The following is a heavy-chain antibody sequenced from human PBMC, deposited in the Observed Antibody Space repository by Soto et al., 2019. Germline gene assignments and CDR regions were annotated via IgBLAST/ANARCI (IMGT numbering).Heavy chain of an antibody. Sequence: QVQLQQWGAGLLKPSETLSLTCAVYGGSFSGYYWSWIRQPPGKGLEWIGEINHSGSTTYNPSLKSRVNISVDTSKNQFSLKLSSVTAADTAVYYCARVAFWSGYYPFDYWGQGTLVTVSS. J-gene: IGHJ4*02. CDR2: INHSGST. CDR1: GGSFSGYY. D-gene: IGHD3-3*01. V-gene: IGHV4-34*01. CDR3: ARVAFWSGYYPFDY.